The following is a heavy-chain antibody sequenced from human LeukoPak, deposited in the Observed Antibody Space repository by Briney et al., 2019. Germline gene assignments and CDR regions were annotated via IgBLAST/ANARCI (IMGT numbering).Heavy chain of an antibody. CDR3: IAGGWSTDAFEM. D-gene: IGHD6-19*01. Sequence: PGGSLRLSCAASGFTFSNYVMSWVRQAPGKGLEWVSGISGSGGSTNYADSVKGRFTISRDNSKNMLFLQINRLRGEDTAVYYCIAGGWSTDAFEMWGQGTTVTVSS. CDR1: GFTFSNYV. CDR2: ISGSGGST. V-gene: IGHV3-23*01. J-gene: IGHJ3*02.